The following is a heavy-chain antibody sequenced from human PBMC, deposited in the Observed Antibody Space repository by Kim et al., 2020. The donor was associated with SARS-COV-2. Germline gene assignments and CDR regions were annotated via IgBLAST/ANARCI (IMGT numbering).Heavy chain of an antibody. CDR1: GFSFSDYW. CDR3: AGGIDY. CDR2: ISRDGRTT. Sequence: GSLRLSCAASGFSFSDYWMHWVRQAPGKGLVWVSRISRDGRTTHYADSVRGRFTITRDNAKNTVYLQMDSLSAEDTAIYYCAGGIDYWGQGTLVTVSS. J-gene: IGHJ4*02. D-gene: IGHD3-16*01. V-gene: IGHV3-74*01.